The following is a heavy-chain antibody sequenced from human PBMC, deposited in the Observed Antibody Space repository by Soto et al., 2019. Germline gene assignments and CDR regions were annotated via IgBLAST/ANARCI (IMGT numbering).Heavy chain of an antibody. CDR3: AKRYQASLSSSSLDF. CDR1: GFTFSSYN. J-gene: IGHJ4*02. V-gene: IGHV3-21*01. Sequence: PGGSLRLSCAASGFTFSSYNMNWVRQAPGKGLEWVSSISSGSSYIYYADSVKGRFTISRDNAKNSLYLQMNSLRAEDTAVYYCAKRYQASLSSSSLDFWGQGTLVTVSS. D-gene: IGHD6-6*01. CDR2: ISSGSSYI.